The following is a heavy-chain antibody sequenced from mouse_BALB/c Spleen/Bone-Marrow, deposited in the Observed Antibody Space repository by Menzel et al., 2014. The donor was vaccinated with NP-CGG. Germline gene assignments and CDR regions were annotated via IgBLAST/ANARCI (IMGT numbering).Heavy chain of an antibody. CDR3: AGGSYYDPAWFAY. CDR2: ISTYSGNT. J-gene: IGHJ3*01. V-gene: IGHV1-67*01. CDR1: GYTFTDYA. Sequence: LVESGPELVRPGVSVKISCKGSGYTFTDYAMHWVKQSHAKSLEWIGVISTYSGNTNYNQKFKGKATMTVDKSSSTAYMELARLTSEDSAIYYCAGGSYYDPAWFAYWGQGTLVTVSA. D-gene: IGHD2-4*01.